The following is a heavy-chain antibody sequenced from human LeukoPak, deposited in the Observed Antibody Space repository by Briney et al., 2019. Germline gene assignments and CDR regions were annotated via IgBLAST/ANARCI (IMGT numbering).Heavy chain of an antibody. CDR1: GITVNSIH. D-gene: IGHD6-13*01. J-gene: IGHJ4*02. V-gene: IGHV3-53*01. Sequence: QSGGSLRLSCAASGITVNSIHMSCVRQAPGKGLEWVSVIFSGGSTYYTDSVKGRFTISRDNSKNTLYLQMNSLRAEDTAVYYCANAIQQLDQEFEFDYWGQGTLVTVSS. CDR2: IFSGGST. CDR3: ANAIQQLDQEFEFDY.